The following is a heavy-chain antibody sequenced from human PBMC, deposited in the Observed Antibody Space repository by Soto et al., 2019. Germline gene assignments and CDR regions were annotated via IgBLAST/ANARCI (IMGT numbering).Heavy chain of an antibody. CDR3: AREGGPDHDILTGSPYV. CDR1: GFTFSSYE. CDR2: ISSSGSTI. J-gene: IGHJ4*02. D-gene: IGHD3-9*01. Sequence: GGSLRLSCAASGFTFSSYEMNWVRQAPGKGLEWVSYISSSGSTIYYADSVKGRFTISRDNAKNSLYLQMNSLRAEDTAVYYCAREGGPDHDILTGSPYVWGQGTLVTVSS. V-gene: IGHV3-48*03.